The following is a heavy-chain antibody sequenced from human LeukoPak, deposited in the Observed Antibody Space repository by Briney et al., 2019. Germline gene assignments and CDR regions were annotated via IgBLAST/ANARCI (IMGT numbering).Heavy chain of an antibody. CDR2: ISDYNGNT. D-gene: IGHD4-11*01. CDR1: GGTFSSYA. V-gene: IGHV1-18*01. Sequence: ASVKVSCKASGGTFSSYAISWVRQAPGQWLEWMGWISDYNGNTNYAQKLQGRVTMTTDTSTSTAYMELRSLRSDDTAVYYCARDLYRDSLPVSWFDPWGQGTLVTVSS. J-gene: IGHJ5*02. CDR3: ARDLYRDSLPVSWFDP.